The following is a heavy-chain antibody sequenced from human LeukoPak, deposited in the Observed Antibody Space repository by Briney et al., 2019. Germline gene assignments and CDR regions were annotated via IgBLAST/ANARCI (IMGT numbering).Heavy chain of an antibody. D-gene: IGHD2-15*01. CDR2: IYYSGST. CDR1: GGSISSYY. J-gene: IGHJ4*02. CDR3: ARLGYCSGGSCYVLDY. V-gene: IGHV4-59*08. Sequence: SETLSPTCTICGGSISSYYWSWIGQPPGKGREWIGYIYYSGSTNYNPSLKSRVTISVDTSKNQFSLKLSSVTAADTAVYYCARLGYCSGGSCYVLDYWGQGTLVTVAS.